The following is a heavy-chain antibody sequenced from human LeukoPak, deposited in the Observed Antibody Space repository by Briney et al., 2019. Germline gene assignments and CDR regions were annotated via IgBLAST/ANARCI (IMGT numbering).Heavy chain of an antibody. V-gene: IGHV1-69*04. D-gene: IGHD5-12*01. CDR2: IIPILGIA. CDR1: GGTFSSYA. CDR3: ARDDIVATIGAFDI. Sequence: GSSVKVSCKASGGTFSSYAISWVRQAPGQGLEWMGRIIPILGIANYAQKLQGRVTITADKSTSTAYMELSSLRSEDTAVYYCARDDIVATIGAFDIWGQGTMVTVSS. J-gene: IGHJ3*02.